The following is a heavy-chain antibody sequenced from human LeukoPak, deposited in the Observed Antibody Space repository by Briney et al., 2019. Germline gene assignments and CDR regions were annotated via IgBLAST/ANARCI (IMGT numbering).Heavy chain of an antibody. CDR1: GYTFTSYD. Sequence: ASVKVSCKASGYTFTSYDINWVRQATGQGLEWMGWMNPNSGNTGYAQKFQGRVTMTRNTSISTAYMELSSLRSEDTAVYYCAKGDTAIVPAATGYWGQGTLVTVSS. CDR3: AKGDTAIVPAATGY. J-gene: IGHJ4*02. V-gene: IGHV1-8*01. D-gene: IGHD2-2*01. CDR2: MNPNSGNT.